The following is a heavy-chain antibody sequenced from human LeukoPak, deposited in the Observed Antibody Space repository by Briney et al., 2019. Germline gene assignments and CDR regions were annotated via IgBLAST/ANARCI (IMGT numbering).Heavy chain of an antibody. D-gene: IGHD3-10*02. Sequence: SGPTLAKPTQTLTPTCTLSGTSVSTSLVGMGWIRQPPVQTLESHALLFWDNDKPSSPSLKSRLPFTKDTSKNQVVLTVTNMGPVDASTYYCAHTMCGVGSFDYWGQGTLVTVSS. CDR1: GTSVSTSLVG. CDR2: LFWDNDK. CDR3: AHTMCGVGSFDY. J-gene: IGHJ4*02. V-gene: IGHV2-5*02.